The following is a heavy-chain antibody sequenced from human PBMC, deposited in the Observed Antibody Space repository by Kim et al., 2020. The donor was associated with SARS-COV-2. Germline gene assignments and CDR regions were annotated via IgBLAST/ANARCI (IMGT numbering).Heavy chain of an antibody. CDR3: SREGPFGRQPFDY. D-gene: IGHD3-10*01. Sequence: GGSLRLSCAASGFTFSSYSMNWVRQAPGQGLEWVSYISSSSSIIYYADSVKGRFTISRDNAKNSLYLQMNSLRDEDTAVYYCSREGPFGRQPFDYWGQGTLVTVSS. V-gene: IGHV3-48*02. J-gene: IGHJ4*02. CDR2: ISSSSSII. CDR1: GFTFSSYS.